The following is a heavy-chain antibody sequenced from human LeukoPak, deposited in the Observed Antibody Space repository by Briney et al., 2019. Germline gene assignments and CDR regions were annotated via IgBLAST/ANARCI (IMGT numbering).Heavy chain of an antibody. CDR1: GFTFTNYA. Sequence: GGSLRLSCAASGFTFTNYAMSWVRQAPGEGLEWVSAISGSGGSTYHADSVKGRFTISRDSSTRTLYLQMNSLRVEDTAVYFCARVISTSSFVFDYWGQGTLVTVPS. CDR2: ISGSGGST. D-gene: IGHD6-6*01. CDR3: ARVISTSSFVFDY. V-gene: IGHV3-23*01. J-gene: IGHJ4*02.